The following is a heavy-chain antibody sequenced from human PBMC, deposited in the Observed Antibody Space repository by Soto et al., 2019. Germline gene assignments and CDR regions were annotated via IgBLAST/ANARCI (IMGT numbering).Heavy chain of an antibody. D-gene: IGHD6-13*01. CDR1: GGSISSYY. Sequence: PSETLSLTCTVSGGSISSYYWTWIRQPPGKGLEWIGYFYYGGSTNYSPSLKSRVTISVDTSKNQFSLKLSSVTAADTAVYYCAREVSSSFTNWFDPWGQGTLVTVSS. CDR2: FYYGGST. J-gene: IGHJ5*02. V-gene: IGHV4-59*12. CDR3: AREVSSSFTNWFDP.